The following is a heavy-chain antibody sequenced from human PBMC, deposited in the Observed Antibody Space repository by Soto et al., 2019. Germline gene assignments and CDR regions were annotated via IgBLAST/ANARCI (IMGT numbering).Heavy chain of an antibody. J-gene: IGHJ4*02. Sequence: ASVKVSCKASGYSFTGLAINWVRQTTGQWLEWMGWMQPSSGRTGYAQKFQCRVTMTRDTSVNTAYVELSSLTSDDTSFYYCARGVTAVVDYWGQGTLVTVS. V-gene: IGHV1-8*01. CDR1: GYSFTGLA. D-gene: IGHD6-25*01. CDR3: ARGVTAVVDY. CDR2: MQPSSGRT.